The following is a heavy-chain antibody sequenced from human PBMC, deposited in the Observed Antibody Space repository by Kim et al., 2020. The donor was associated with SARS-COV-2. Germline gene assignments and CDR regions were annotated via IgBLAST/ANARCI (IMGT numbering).Heavy chain of an antibody. D-gene: IGHD2-21*01. J-gene: IGHJ6*02. CDR3: ARDRVVIAIPLYYYYGMDV. V-gene: IGHV3-30*01. Sequence: GRLTISRDNSKKTLYLQMNSLRAEDTAVYYCARDRVVIAIPLYYYYGMDVWGQGTTVTVSS.